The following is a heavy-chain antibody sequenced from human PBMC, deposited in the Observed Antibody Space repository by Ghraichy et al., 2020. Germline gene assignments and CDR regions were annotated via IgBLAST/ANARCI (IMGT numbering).Heavy chain of an antibody. D-gene: IGHD3-10*01. CDR1: GFTFSSYD. Sequence: GVLNISCAASGFTFSSYDMHWVHQATGKGLEWVSAIGTAGDTYYPGSVKGRFTISRENAKNSLYLQMNSLRAGDTAVYYCARDRSLDYWGQGTLVTVSS. CDR2: IGTAGDT. V-gene: IGHV3-13*01. J-gene: IGHJ4*02. CDR3: ARDRSLDY.